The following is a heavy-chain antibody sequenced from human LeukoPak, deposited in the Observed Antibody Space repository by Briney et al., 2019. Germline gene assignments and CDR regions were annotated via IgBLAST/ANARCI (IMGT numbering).Heavy chain of an antibody. V-gene: IGHV3-30*18. CDR2: ISYDGSNK. D-gene: IGHD3-10*01. J-gene: IGHJ4*02. CDR3: AKDLTYYYGSGSPFDY. Sequence: GTSLRLSCAASGFAFGTYGMHWVRQAPGKGLEWVAVISYDGSNKYYADSVKGRFTISRDNSKNTLYLQMNSLRAEDTAVYYCAKDLTYYYGSGSPFDYWGQGTLVTVSS. CDR1: GFAFGTYG.